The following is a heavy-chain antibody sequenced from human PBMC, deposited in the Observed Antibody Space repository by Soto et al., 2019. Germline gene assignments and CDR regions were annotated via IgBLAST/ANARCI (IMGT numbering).Heavy chain of an antibody. Sequence: SETLSLTCAVSGGSISSGGYSWSWIRQPPGKGLEWIGYIYHSGSTYYNPSLKSRVTISVDRSKNQFSLKLSSVTAADTAVYYCARVHSGSYYVDYWGQGTLVTVSS. CDR2: IYHSGST. V-gene: IGHV4-30-2*01. J-gene: IGHJ4*02. CDR3: ARVHSGSYYVDY. D-gene: IGHD1-26*01. CDR1: GGSISSGGYS.